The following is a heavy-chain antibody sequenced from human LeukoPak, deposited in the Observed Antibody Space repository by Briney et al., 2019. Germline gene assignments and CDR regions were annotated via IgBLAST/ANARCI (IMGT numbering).Heavy chain of an antibody. CDR3: AGVLNPRRRYYYYYYMDV. CDR1: GGSFSGYY. V-gene: IGHV4-34*01. J-gene: IGHJ6*03. CDR2: INHSGST. Sequence: SETLSLTFAVYGGSFSGYYWSWIRQPPGKGLGWFGEINHSGSTNYNPSLKSRVTISVDTSKNQFSLKLSSVTAADTAVYYCAGVLNPRRRYYYYYYMDVWGKGTTVTVSS. D-gene: IGHD3-9*01.